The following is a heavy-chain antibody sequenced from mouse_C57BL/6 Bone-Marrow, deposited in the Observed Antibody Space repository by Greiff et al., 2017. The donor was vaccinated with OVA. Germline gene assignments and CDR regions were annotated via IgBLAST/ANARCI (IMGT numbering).Heavy chain of an antibody. Sequence: DVMLVESGGGLVKPGGSLKLSCAASGFTFSSYGMSWVRQTPDKRLEWVATISSGGSYTYYPDSVKGRFTISRDNAKNTLYLQMSSLKSEDTAMYYCARQRFTTVVADAMDYWGQGTSVTVSS. CDR1: GFTFSSYG. D-gene: IGHD1-1*01. CDR2: ISSGGSYT. V-gene: IGHV5-6*03. J-gene: IGHJ4*01. CDR3: ARQRFTTVVADAMDY.